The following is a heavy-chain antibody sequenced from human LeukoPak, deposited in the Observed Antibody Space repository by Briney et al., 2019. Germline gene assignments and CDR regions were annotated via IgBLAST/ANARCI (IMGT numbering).Heavy chain of an antibody. CDR2: ISAYSGHT. CDR3: ARRQNYYDSSGYHYP. J-gene: IGHJ5*02. CDR1: GHAFSNYG. Sequence: ASVKVSCKASGHAFSNYGISWVRQAPGQGLEWMGWISAYSGHTNYAQKLQGRVTMTTDTSTNTAYMELRTLRSDDTAVYYCARRQNYYDSSGYHYPWGQGTLVTVSS. V-gene: IGHV1-18*01. D-gene: IGHD3-22*01.